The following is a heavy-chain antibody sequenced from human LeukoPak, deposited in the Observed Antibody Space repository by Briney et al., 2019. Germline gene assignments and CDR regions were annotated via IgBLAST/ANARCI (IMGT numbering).Heavy chain of an antibody. Sequence: AGGSLRLSCAASGFTFSSYAMSWVRQAPGKGLEWVSAITSSGGGTYYADSVKGRFTISRDNSKSTLYLQMNSLGVDDAALYYCATRIEQQLVPGGQGTLVTVSP. CDR2: ITSSGGGT. V-gene: IGHV3-23*01. D-gene: IGHD6-6*01. CDR3: ATRIEQQLVP. CDR1: GFTFSSYA. J-gene: IGHJ4*02.